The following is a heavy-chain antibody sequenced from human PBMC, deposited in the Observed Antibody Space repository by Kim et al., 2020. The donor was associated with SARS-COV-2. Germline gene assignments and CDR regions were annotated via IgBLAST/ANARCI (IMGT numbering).Heavy chain of an antibody. CDR3: ARVNRGRWMSHSYGMDV. CDR1: GYTFTSYG. CDR2: ISAYNGNT. J-gene: IGHJ6*02. Sequence: ASVKVSCKASGYTFTSYGISWVRQAPGQGLEWMGWISAYNGNTNYAQKLQGRVTMTTDTSTSTAYMELRSLRSDDTAVYYCARVNRGRWMSHSYGMDVWGQGTTVTVSS. V-gene: IGHV1-18*01. D-gene: IGHD3-10*01.